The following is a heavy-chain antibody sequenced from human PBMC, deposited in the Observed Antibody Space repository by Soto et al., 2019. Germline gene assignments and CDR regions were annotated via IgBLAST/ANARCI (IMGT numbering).Heavy chain of an antibody. J-gene: IGHJ6*02. D-gene: IGHD5-18*01. CDR1: GGTFSSYA. CDR2: IIPMFGTA. Sequence: QVQLVQSGAEVKKPGSSVKVSCKASGGTFSSYAISWVRQAPRQGLEWMGGIIPMFGTANNAQKFQGRVTITADESTSTAYMELSSLRSEDTAVYYCAKNTAMAGGYYGMDVWGQGTTVTVSS. CDR3: AKNTAMAGGYYGMDV. V-gene: IGHV1-69*01.